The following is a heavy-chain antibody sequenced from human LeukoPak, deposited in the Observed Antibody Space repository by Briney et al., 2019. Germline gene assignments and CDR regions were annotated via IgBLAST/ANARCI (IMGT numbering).Heavy chain of an antibody. CDR1: GYTFTDYY. J-gene: IGHJ5*02. D-gene: IGHD6-13*01. CDR2: INPNRGGT. CDR3: ARDQEQQQGA. Sequence: ASVKVSCKASGYTFTDYYTHWVRQAPGQGLEWMGWINPNRGGTDYAQNFQGRVTMTRDTSITTAYMELGGLTSDDTAVYYCARDQEQQQGAWGQGTLVTVSS. V-gene: IGHV1-2*02.